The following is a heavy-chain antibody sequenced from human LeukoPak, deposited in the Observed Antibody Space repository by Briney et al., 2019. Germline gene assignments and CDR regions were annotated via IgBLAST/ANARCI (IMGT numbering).Heavy chain of an antibody. Sequence: GGSLRLSCADSGFTFSSHWMHWVRQAPGKGLVWVSRIKYDASSTSYADSVKGRFTISRDNAKNTLYLQMNSLRAEDTAVYYCASSAFLQNAFDIWGQGTMVTVSS. CDR2: IKYDASST. D-gene: IGHD4-11*01. J-gene: IGHJ3*02. V-gene: IGHV3-74*01. CDR3: ASSAFLQNAFDI. CDR1: GFTFSSHW.